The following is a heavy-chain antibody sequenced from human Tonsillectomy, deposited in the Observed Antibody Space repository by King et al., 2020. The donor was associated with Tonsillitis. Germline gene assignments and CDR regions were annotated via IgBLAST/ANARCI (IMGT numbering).Heavy chain of an antibody. V-gene: IGHV3-23*04. CDR2: ISGSGGYT. D-gene: IGHD1-14*01. J-gene: IGHJ4*02. Sequence: EVQLVESGGGLVQPGGSLRLSCAASGFPFSSYAMSWVRQAPGKGLEWVSAISGSGGYTYYADSVKGRVTISRDNAKKTLYLQMNSLRAEDTAVYYCAKGITYSDYWGQGTLVTVSS. CDR1: GFPFSSYA. CDR3: AKGITYSDY.